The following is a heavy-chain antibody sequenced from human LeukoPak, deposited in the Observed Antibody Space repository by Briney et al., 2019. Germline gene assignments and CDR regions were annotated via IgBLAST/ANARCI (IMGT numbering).Heavy chain of an antibody. V-gene: IGHV4-39*01. CDR1: GGSISSSSYY. CDR3: ARRASESWGYFDY. Sequence: SETPSLTCTVSGGSISSSSYYWGWLRQPPGMGLEWIGSIYYSGSTYYNPYLKSRVTISVDTSKNQFSLKLSSVTAADTAVYYCARRASESWGYFDYWGQGTLVTVSS. J-gene: IGHJ4*02. D-gene: IGHD3-16*01. CDR2: IYYSGST.